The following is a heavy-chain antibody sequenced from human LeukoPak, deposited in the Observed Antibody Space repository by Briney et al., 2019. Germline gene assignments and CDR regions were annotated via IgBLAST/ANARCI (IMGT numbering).Heavy chain of an antibody. V-gene: IGHV1-46*01. D-gene: IGHD6-19*01. Sequence: ASVKVSCKASGGTFSSYAISWVRQAPGQGLEWMGIINPSGGSTSYAQKFQGRVTMTRDTSTSTVYMELSSLRSEDTAVYYCARSIAVAGTYSFDYWGQGTLVTVSS. J-gene: IGHJ4*02. CDR2: INPSGGST. CDR1: GGTFSSYA. CDR3: ARSIAVAGTYSFDY.